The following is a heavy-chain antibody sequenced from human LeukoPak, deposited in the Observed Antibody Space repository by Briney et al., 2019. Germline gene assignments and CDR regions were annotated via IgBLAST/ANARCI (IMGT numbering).Heavy chain of an antibody. D-gene: IGHD5-12*01. J-gene: IGHJ4*02. CDR1: EFTVSSNY. V-gene: IGHV3-53*05. CDR3: AKVSGSFDY. CDR2: IYSAGSA. Sequence: GGSLRLSCAASEFTVSSNYMSWVRQAPGKGLGWVSVIYSAGSAYYADSVKGRFTISRDNSKNTLYLQMNSLRAEDTAVYYCAKVSGSFDYWGQGTLVTVSS.